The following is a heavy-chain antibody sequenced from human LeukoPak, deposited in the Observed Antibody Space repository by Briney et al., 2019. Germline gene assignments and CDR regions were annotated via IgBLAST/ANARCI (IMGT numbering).Heavy chain of an antibody. Sequence: SETLTLTCAVYGGSFSGYYWSWIRQPPGKGLEWIGEINHSGCTNFNPSLKSRVTISVDTSKNQFSLKLSSVTAADTAVYYCARGPARSSTSSYMDVWGKGTTVTVSS. CDR2: INHSGCT. CDR1: GGSFSGYY. CDR3: ARGPARSSTSSYMDV. J-gene: IGHJ6*03. D-gene: IGHD2-2*01. V-gene: IGHV4-34*01.